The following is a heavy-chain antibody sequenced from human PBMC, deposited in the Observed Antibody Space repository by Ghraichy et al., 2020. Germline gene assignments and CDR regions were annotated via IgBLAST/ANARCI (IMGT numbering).Heavy chain of an antibody. Sequence: ASVKVSCKASGYTFTGHYMHWVRQAPGQGLEWVGWINPNSGDTKYAQKFQGWVTMTRDTSITTAFLELSRLTDDDTAVYYCARGMNTITTGGYWGQGTLVTFSS. CDR1: GYTFTGHY. V-gene: IGHV1-2*04. CDR2: INPNSGDT. CDR3: ARGMNTITTGGY. J-gene: IGHJ4*02. D-gene: IGHD3-22*01.